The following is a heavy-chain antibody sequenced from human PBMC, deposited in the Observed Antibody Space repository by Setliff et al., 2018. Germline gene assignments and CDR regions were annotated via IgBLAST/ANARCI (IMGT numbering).Heavy chain of an antibody. Sequence: SETLSLTCTVSGYSISSGYIWGWIRQPPGKGLEWVGNIGHTGSINYNPSLKSRLTISRDTSKNQVSLKLNSVTATDAAVFYCARDLGHGGDSDYWGQGILVTVSS. D-gene: IGHD2-21*02. J-gene: IGHJ4*02. CDR1: GYSISSGYI. CDR2: IGHTGSI. V-gene: IGHV4-38-2*02. CDR3: ARDLGHGGDSDY.